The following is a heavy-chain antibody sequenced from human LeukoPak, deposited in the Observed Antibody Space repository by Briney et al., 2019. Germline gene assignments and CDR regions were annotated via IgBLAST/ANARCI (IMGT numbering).Heavy chain of an antibody. CDR1: GGSISSYY. D-gene: IGHD3-22*01. V-gene: IGHV4-59*01. CDR2: IYYSGST. Sequence: SETLSLTCTVSGGSISSYYWSWIRQPPGKGLEWIGYIYYSGSTNYNPSLKSRVTISVDTSKNQFSLKLNSVTAADTAVYYCARCYYDSSGYYYLYYFDFWGQGTLVTVSS. J-gene: IGHJ4*02. CDR3: ARCYYDSSGYYYLYYFDF.